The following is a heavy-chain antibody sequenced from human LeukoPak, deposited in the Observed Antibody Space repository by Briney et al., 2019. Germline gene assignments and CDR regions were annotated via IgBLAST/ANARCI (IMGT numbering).Heavy chain of an antibody. CDR3: AKEYYDFWSGYYNSWFDP. V-gene: IGHV3-30*18. J-gene: IGHJ5*02. D-gene: IGHD3-3*01. CDR2: ISYDGSNK. CDR1: GFTFSSSG. Sequence: GVSLRLSCAASGFTFSSSGMHWVRQAPGKGLEWVAVISYDGSNKYYADSVKGRFTISRDNSKNTLYLQMNSLRAEDTAVYYCAKEYYDFWSGYYNSWFDPWGQGTLVTVSS.